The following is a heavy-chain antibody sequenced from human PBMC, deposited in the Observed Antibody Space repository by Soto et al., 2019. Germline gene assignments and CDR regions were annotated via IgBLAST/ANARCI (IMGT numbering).Heavy chain of an antibody. Sequence: PSETLSLTCTVSGGSISSGGYYWSWIRQHPGKGLEWIGYIYYSGSTYYNPSLKSRVTISVDTSKNQFSLKLSSVTAADTAVYYCAMRRAYYYYGMAVWGQGTTVTVSS. J-gene: IGHJ6*02. CDR2: IYYSGST. CDR3: AMRRAYYYYGMAV. V-gene: IGHV4-31*03. CDR1: GGSISSGGYY.